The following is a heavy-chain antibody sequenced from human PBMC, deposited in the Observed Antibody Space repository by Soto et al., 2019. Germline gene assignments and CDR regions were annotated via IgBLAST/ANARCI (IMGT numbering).Heavy chain of an antibody. Sequence: QVQLVQSGAEVKKPGSSVKVSCKASGGTFSSYAISWVRQAPGQGPEWMGGIIPIFGTANYAQKFQGRVTITADESTSTAYMELSSLRSEDTAVYYCARGYSSSWAYYFDYWGQGTLVTVSS. D-gene: IGHD6-13*01. CDR2: IIPIFGTA. V-gene: IGHV1-69*12. CDR3: ARGYSSSWAYYFDY. CDR1: GGTFSSYA. J-gene: IGHJ4*02.